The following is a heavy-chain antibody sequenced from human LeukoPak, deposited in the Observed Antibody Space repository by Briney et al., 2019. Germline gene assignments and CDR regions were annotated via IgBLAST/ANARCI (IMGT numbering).Heavy chain of an antibody. CDR1: GYIFTAYY. CDR3: ARWGASRHF. D-gene: IGHD4/OR15-4a*01. V-gene: IGHV1-2*02. Sequence: GASVKVSCKSSGYIFTAYYMHWVRQAPGQGLEWMGWINPNSGGTNYAQRFQGRVTMTRDTSISTAYMELSRLRSDDTAVYYCARWGASRHFWGQGTLVTVSS. CDR2: INPNSGGT. J-gene: IGHJ4*02.